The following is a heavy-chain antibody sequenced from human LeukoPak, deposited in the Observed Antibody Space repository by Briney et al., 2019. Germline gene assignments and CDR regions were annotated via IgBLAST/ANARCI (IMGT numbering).Heavy chain of an antibody. CDR1: GYTFTSYG. CDR3: ARDRWAGAPGHDYYYMDL. J-gene: IGHJ6*03. D-gene: IGHD4-23*01. CDR2: ISAYNGNT. Sequence: GASVKVSCKASGYTFTSYGISWVRQAPGQGLEWMGWISAYNGNTNYAQKLQGRVTMTTDTSTSTAYMELRSLRSDDTAVYYCARDRWAGAPGHDYYYMDLWGKGTTVTVSS. V-gene: IGHV1-18*01.